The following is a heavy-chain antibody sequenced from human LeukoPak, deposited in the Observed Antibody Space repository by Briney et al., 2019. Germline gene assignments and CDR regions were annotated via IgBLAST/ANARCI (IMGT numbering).Heavy chain of an antibody. Sequence: GGSLRLSCATSGFTFNRFGMHWVRQAPGKGLEWVAVIWYDGSNKDYADSVKGRFTISRDNSKNTLYLQMYSLRAEDTAIYYCAKAPPYTKYFDYWGQGTLLTVSS. D-gene: IGHD1-1*01. CDR2: IWYDGSNK. CDR1: GFTFNRFG. J-gene: IGHJ4*02. CDR3: AKAPPYTKYFDY. V-gene: IGHV3-33*03.